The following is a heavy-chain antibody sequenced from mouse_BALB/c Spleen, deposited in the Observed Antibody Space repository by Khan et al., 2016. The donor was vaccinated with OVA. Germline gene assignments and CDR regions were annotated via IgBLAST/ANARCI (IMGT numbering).Heavy chain of an antibody. CDR1: GYSFTVYY. Sequence: VQLKQSGPDLVKPGASVKISCKASGYSFTVYYMTRVKQSPGKSPEWIGRVNPNNGDTNYNQNFKGKAILTVDKSSNTAYMELRSLTSEDSAVFYCARGYEFLPYWGQGTLVTVSA. D-gene: IGHD2-12*01. J-gene: IGHJ3*01. CDR3: ARGYEFLPY. CDR2: VNPNNGDT. V-gene: IGHV1-26*01.